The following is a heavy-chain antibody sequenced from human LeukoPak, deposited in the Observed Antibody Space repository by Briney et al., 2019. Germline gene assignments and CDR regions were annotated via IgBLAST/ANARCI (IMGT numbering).Heavy chain of an antibody. Sequence: SETLSLTCTVSGGSITSYYWSWIRQPAGKGREWIGRIYTSGSPNYNPSRQSRVTMSVDTSKNQCSLKLSSVTGADTAVYYCAREGDLGFDIWGQGTMVTVSS. V-gene: IGHV4-4*07. CDR3: AREGDLGFDI. CDR1: GGSITSYY. D-gene: IGHD3-16*01. J-gene: IGHJ3*02. CDR2: IYTSGSP.